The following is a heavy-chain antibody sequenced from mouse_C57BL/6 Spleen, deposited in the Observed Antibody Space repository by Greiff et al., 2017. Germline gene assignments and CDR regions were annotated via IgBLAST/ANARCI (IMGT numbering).Heavy chain of an antibody. CDR2: LWRGGST. CDR1: GFSLTSYG. D-gene: IGHD3-3*01. J-gene: IGHJ1*03. CDR3: AKNEGLDWYFDV. Sequence: QVQLQQSGPGLVQPSQSLSITCTVSGFSLTSYGVHWVRQSPGKGLEWLGVLWRGGSTDYNAAFMSRLSITTDNSKSQVFFKMNSLQADDTAIYYCAKNEGLDWYFDVWGTGTTVTVSS. V-gene: IGHV2-5*01.